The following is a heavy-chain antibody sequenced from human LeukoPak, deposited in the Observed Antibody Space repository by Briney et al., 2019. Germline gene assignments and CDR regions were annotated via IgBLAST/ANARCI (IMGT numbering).Heavy chain of an antibody. CDR2: INHSGST. CDR1: GGSFSGYY. D-gene: IGHD3-10*01. Sequence: SETLSLTCAVYGGSFSGYYWSWIRQPPGKGLEWIGEINHSGSTNYNPSLKSRVTISVDTSKNQFSLKLSSVTAADTAVYYCARVKDPGGYYYYYYMDVWGKGTTVTVSS. CDR3: ARVKDPGGYYYYYYMDV. V-gene: IGHV4-34*01. J-gene: IGHJ6*03.